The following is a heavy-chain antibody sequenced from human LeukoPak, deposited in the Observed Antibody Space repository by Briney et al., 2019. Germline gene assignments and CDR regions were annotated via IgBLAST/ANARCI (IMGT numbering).Heavy chain of an antibody. D-gene: IGHD2-15*01. V-gene: IGHV4-59*01. CDR3: ARVMAAASYYFDY. J-gene: IGHJ4*02. CDR2: IDYSGST. Sequence: SETLSLTCTVSGGSISSYYWSWIRQPPGKGLEWFGYIDYSGSTNYNPSLKSRGTISVETSKNQFSLKLSSVTAADTAVYFCARVMAAASYYFDYWGQGTLVTVSS. CDR1: GGSISSYY.